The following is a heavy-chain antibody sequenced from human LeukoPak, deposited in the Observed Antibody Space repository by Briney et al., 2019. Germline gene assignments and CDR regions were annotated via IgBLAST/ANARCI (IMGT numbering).Heavy chain of an antibody. CDR3: ARPRGYCSSTSCYTPFDY. CDR1: GGTFSSYA. Sequence: VASVKVSCKASGGTFSSYAISWVRQAPGQGLEWRGGIIPIFGTAKYAQKFQGRVTITTDESRSTAYMELSSLRSEDTAVYYCARPRGYCSSTSCYTPFDYWGQGTLVTVSS. D-gene: IGHD2-2*01. V-gene: IGHV1-69*05. J-gene: IGHJ4*02. CDR2: IIPIFGTA.